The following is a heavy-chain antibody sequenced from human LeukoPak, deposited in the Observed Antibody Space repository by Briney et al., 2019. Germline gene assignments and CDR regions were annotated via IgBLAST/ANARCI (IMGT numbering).Heavy chain of an antibody. J-gene: IGHJ5*02. D-gene: IGHD2-2*01. CDR3: ARIYCSSTSCYVLDP. V-gene: IGHV4-4*07. CDR2: IYTSGST. CDR1: GGSISSYY. Sequence: SETLSLTCTVSGGSISSYYWSWIRQPAGKGLEWIGRIYTSGSTNYNPSLKSRVTMSVDTSKNQFSLKLSSVTAADTAVYYCARIYCSSTSCYVLDPWGQGTLVTVSS.